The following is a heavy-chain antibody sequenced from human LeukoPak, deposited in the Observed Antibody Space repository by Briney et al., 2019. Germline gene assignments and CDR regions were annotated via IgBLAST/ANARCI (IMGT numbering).Heavy chain of an antibody. CDR2: IKQDGSEK. V-gene: IGHV3-7*01. J-gene: IGHJ6*03. Sequence: GGSLRLSCAASGFTFSSYWMSWVRQAPGKGLEWVANIKQDGSEKYYVDSVKGRFTISRDNSKNTLYLQMNSLRAEDTAVYYCAKDYLGYCSGGSCYLYYYYMDVWGKGTTVTISS. D-gene: IGHD2-15*01. CDR1: GFTFSSYW. CDR3: AKDYLGYCSGGSCYLYYYYMDV.